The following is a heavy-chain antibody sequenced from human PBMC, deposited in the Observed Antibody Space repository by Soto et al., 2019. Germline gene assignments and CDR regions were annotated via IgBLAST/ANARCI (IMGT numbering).Heavy chain of an antibody. V-gene: IGHV4-30-4*01. CDR3: ARGRYCLTGRCFPNWFDP. J-gene: IGHJ5*02. CDR1: GGSISAGDYS. Sequence: PSETLSLTCTVSGGSISAGDYSWNWIRQPPGKGLEWIGYTYYTGTTKYNPSLKSRVTLSVDTSKSQFSLTVTSVTAADTAVYFCARGRYCLTGRCFPNWFDPWGQGTLVTVSS. CDR2: TYYTGTT. D-gene: IGHD2-15*01.